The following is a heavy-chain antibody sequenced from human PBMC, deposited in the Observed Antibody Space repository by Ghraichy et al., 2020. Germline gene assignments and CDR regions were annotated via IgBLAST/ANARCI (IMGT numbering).Heavy chain of an antibody. Sequence: GGSLRLSCAASGFTFSNAWMTWVRQAPGKGLEWVARLKSNTDGGTTDYAAPVKGRFTISRDDSKNAVYLQMNSLKTDDTALYYCTTYPVTRGAFDIWGQGTMVTVSS. J-gene: IGHJ3*02. V-gene: IGHV3-15*01. D-gene: IGHD2-15*01. CDR3: TTYPVTRGAFDI. CDR2: LKSNTDGGTT. CDR1: GFTFSNAW.